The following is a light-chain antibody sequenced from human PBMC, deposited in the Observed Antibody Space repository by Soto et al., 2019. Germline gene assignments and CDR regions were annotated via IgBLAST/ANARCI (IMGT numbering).Light chain of an antibody. J-gene: IGLJ2*01. CDR3: SSYTSSNTLV. CDR1: SSDVGGYNS. V-gene: IGLV2-14*01. CDR2: DVS. Sequence: QSALTQPASVSGSPGQSITISCTGTSSDVGGYNSVSWYQQHPGKAPKLMIYDVSNRPSGVSNRFSGPKSGNTASLTISGLQTEDEAHYYCSSYTSSNTLVFGGGTKLTVL.